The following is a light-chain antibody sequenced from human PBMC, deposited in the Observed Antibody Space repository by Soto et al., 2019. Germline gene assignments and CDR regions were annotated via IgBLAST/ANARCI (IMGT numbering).Light chain of an antibody. CDR1: QSLLHSNGYNY. Sequence: DIVMTQSPLSLPVTPGEPASISCRSSQSLLHSNGYNYLDWYMQKPGQSPQLLIYLGSNRASGVPDRVSGRESGTDFTLEISKVEAADVGVYYCMQPLHSPSTFGQGTRLEIK. J-gene: IGKJ5*01. CDR2: LGS. V-gene: IGKV2-28*01. CDR3: MQPLHSPST.